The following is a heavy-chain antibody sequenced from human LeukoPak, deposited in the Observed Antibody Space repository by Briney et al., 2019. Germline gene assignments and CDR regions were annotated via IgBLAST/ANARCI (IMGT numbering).Heavy chain of an antibody. CDR2: ISGSGDST. CDR1: GFTFSSYA. D-gene: IGHD1-26*01. Sequence: PGGSLRLSCAASGFTFSSYAMSWVRQAPGKGLEWVSGISGSGDSTYYADSVKGRFTISRDNSKNTLYLQMNSLRAEDTAVYYCAKDGRYSGSYSSFDYWGQGTLVTVSS. CDR3: AKDGRYSGSYSSFDY. J-gene: IGHJ4*02. V-gene: IGHV3-23*01.